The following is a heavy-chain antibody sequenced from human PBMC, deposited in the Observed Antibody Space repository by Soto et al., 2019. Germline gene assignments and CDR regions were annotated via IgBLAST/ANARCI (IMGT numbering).Heavy chain of an antibody. CDR2: ISAHNRNT. CDR3: ARVFTMLRERGMEV. CDR1: GYTFSDYG. Sequence: QVQLMQPGGEVKKPGASVKISCKASGYTFSDYGINWVRQAPGQGLEWMGWISAHNRNTNYAQKLQGRVPMTIDSATTTAYMESRSLTSDDTAVYYCARVFTMLRERGMEVWGQGTTVTVSS. V-gene: IGHV1-18*04. J-gene: IGHJ6*02. D-gene: IGHD3-10*01.